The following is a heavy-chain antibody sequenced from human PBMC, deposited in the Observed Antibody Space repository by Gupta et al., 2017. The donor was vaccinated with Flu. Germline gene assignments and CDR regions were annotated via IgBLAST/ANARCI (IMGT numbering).Heavy chain of an antibody. CDR3: ARGLDDTYERNALDS. Sequence: QVQLQQWGPGLLKPSDTLSLTCALSGGSFSGFFWSWVRQSPGKGLEWIGDINHSGATNYNPSLKSRVVIVVDTSKNQFSLKLTSVTGADTAVYYCARGLDDTYERNALDSWGQGTRVTVTS. CDR1: GGSFSGFF. D-gene: IGHD3-16*01. J-gene: IGHJ4*02. V-gene: IGHV4-34*02. CDR2: INHSGAT.